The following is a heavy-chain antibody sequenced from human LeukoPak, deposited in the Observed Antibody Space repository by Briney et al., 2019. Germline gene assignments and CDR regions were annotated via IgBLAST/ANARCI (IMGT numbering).Heavy chain of an antibody. V-gene: IGHV4-39*01. CDR2: IYYSGST. D-gene: IGHD6-13*01. Sequence: SETLSLTCTLSVGSISSSSYYWGWIRQPPGKGLEWMGSIYYSGSTCYNPSLKSRVNISVDTSKNQCSLKLSSVTAADTAVYYCARHLPSRLIAAAGGWFDRWVQGSLVSVCS. CDR1: VGSISSSSYY. J-gene: IGHJ5*02. CDR3: ARHLPSRLIAAAGGWFDR.